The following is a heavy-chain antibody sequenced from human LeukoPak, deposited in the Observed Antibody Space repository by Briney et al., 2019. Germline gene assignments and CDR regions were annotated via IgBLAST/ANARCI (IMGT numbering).Heavy chain of an antibody. D-gene: IGHD2-2*01. J-gene: IGHJ4*02. CDR1: GGSISSGSYY. Sequence: SETLSLTCTVSGGSISSGSYYWSWIRQPAGKGLGWIGRIYTSGSTNYNPSLKSRVTISVDTSKNQFSLKLSSVTAADTAVYYCARTPRYCSSTSCYSYYFDYWGQGTLVTVSS. CDR2: IYTSGST. V-gene: IGHV4-61*02. CDR3: ARTPRYCSSTSCYSYYFDY.